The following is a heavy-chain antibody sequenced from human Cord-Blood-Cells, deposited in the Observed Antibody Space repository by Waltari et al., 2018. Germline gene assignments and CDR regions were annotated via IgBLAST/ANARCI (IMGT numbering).Heavy chain of an antibody. J-gene: IGHJ4*02. V-gene: IGHV4-39*01. CDR1: GGSISSSSYY. Sequence: QLQLQESGPGLVKPSETLSLTCTVSGGSISSSSYYWGWIRQPPGKGLEWIGSIYYSGSTYYNPSLKSRVTISVDTSKNQFSLKLSSVTAADTAVYYCARHRGNNYYFDYWGQGTLVTVSS. CDR3: ARHRGNNYYFDY. CDR2: IYYSGST. D-gene: IGHD3-16*01.